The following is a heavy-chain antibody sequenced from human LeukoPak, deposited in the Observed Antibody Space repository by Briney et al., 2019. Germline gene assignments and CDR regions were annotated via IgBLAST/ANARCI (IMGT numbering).Heavy chain of an antibody. D-gene: IGHD3-16*01. CDR1: GDSISSGDYY. V-gene: IGHV4-61*08. Sequence: SETLSLTCTVSGDSISSGDYYWSWIRQPPGKGLEWIGYIYYSGSTNYNPSLKSRVTISVDTSKNQFSLKLSSVTAADTAVYYCARETSQKGAHYMDVWGKGTTVTISS. CDR2: IYYSGST. J-gene: IGHJ6*03. CDR3: ARETSQKGAHYMDV.